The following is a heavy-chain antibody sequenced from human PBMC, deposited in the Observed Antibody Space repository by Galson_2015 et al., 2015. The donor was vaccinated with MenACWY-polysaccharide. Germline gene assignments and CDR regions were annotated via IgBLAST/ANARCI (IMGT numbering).Heavy chain of an antibody. Sequence: PALENPTQPLTLPSTSSGFTLPGRGEAGGWIRQLPGQALEWIATTYWNGDKRSTPSQKTRITLFKGNSTNQDVLTMHNVDPADAATYFCASAGDQDCYNLGFDFWGQGAQVTVSS. CDR2: TYWNGDK. J-gene: IGHJ5*01. CDR1: GFTLPGRGEA. CDR3: ASAGDQDCYNLGFDF. V-gene: IGHV2-5*01. D-gene: IGHD5-24*01.